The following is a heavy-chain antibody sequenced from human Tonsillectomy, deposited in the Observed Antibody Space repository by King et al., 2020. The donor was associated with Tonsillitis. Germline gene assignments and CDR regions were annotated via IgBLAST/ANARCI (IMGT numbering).Heavy chain of an antibody. D-gene: IGHD2-2*03. V-gene: IGHV3-20*04. CDR2: INWNGGST. Sequence: EVQLVESGGGVVRPGGSLRLSCAASGFTFDDYGMSWVRQAPGKGLEWVSGINWNGGSTGYADSVKGRFTISRDNAKNSLYLQMNSLRAEDTALYYCAGVGYGSSTSCYVGSSWKGHFDYWGQGTLVTVSS. J-gene: IGHJ4*02. CDR1: GFTFDDYG. CDR3: AGVGYGSSTSCYVGSSWKGHFDY.